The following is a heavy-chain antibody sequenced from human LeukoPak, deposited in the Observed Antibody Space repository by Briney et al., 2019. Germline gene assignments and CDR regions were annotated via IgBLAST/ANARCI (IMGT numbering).Heavy chain of an antibody. CDR3: ARDGYSSGLGWFDP. D-gene: IGHD6-19*01. CDR2: IYASGST. V-gene: IGHV4-61*02. J-gene: IGHJ5*02. CDR1: GGSISTGSYF. Sequence: SETLSLTCTVSGGSISTGSYFWSWIRQPAGKGLEWIGRIYASGSTNYNPSLKSRVTISVDTSKNQFSLNLSSVTAADTAVYYCARDGYSSGLGWFDPWGQGTLVTVSS.